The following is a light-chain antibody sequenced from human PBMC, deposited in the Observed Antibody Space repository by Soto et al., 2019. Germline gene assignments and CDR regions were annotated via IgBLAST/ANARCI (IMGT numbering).Light chain of an antibody. CDR1: QSVSSGY. Sequence: EIVLTQSPGTLSLSPGERATLSCRASQSVSSGYLAWYQQKPGQAPRLLIYGASSRATGIPARFSGSGSGTDFTLTISSLEPEDFAVYYCQQRSNWPPSITFGQGTRLEIK. V-gene: IGKV3D-20*02. J-gene: IGKJ5*01. CDR2: GAS. CDR3: QQRSNWPPSIT.